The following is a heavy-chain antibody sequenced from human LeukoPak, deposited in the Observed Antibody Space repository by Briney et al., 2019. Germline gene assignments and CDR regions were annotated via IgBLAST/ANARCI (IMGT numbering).Heavy chain of an antibody. CDR2: IYYSGST. D-gene: IGHD3-22*01. Sequence: PSETLSLTCSVSGGSITNFYWSWIRQPPGKGLEWIGYIYYSGSTNYNPSLKSRVTISVDTSKNQFSLKLSSVTAADTAVYYCARFYDSSGYYGGNWFDPWGQGTLVTVSS. CDR1: GGSITNFY. V-gene: IGHV4-59*01. J-gene: IGHJ5*02. CDR3: ARFYDSSGYYGGNWFDP.